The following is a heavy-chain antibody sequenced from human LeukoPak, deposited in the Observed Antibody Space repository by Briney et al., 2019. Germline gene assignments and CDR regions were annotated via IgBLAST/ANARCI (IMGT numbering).Heavy chain of an antibody. CDR1: GDSISRYY. V-gene: IGHV4-59*01. J-gene: IGHJ1*01. D-gene: IGHD1-26*01. Sequence: PSETLSLTCTVSGDSISRYYWSWIRQPPGKGLEYLGYIYYSGSTNYNPSLKSRVTISADTSKNQFSLRLTSVTAEDMAVYYCASTSGSYYPAEYLQHWGQGTLVTVSS. CDR2: IYYSGST. CDR3: ASTSGSYYPAEYLQH.